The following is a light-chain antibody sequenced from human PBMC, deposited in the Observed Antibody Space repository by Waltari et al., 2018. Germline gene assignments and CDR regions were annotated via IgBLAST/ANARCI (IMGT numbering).Light chain of an antibody. Sequence: EIVLTQSPATLSFFPGERVTLSCRASQSVSRYMAWYQQKPGQAPRLLIYDISNRATGIPARFSGSGSGSDFTLTISRLEPEDFAVYYCHQHNNGPYTFGQGTKLEI. J-gene: IGKJ2*01. CDR1: QSVSRY. CDR2: DIS. CDR3: HQHNNGPYT. V-gene: IGKV3-11*01.